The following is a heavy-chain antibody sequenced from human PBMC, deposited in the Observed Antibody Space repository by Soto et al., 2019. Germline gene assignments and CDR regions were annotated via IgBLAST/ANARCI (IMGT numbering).Heavy chain of an antibody. D-gene: IGHD4-17*01. CDR3: ARNGDYQLFPH. V-gene: IGHV4-34*01. CDR2: INHSGST. J-gene: IGHJ1*01. CDR1: GGSFSGYY. Sequence: QVQLQQWGAGLLKPSETLSLTCAVYGGSFSGYYWSWIRQPPGKGLEWIGEINHSGSTNYNPSLKSRVTISVYSSKNQFSLKLSSVTAADTVVYYCARNGDYQLFPHWGQGTLVTVSS.